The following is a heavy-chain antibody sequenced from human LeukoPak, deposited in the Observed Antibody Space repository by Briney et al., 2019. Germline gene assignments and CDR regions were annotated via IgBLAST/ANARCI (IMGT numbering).Heavy chain of an antibody. CDR1: GFTFSSYW. CDR2: ISNDGRST. D-gene: IGHD3-16*01. J-gene: IGHJ5*02. CDR3: VRGGSDYEYSGAS. V-gene: IGHV3-74*01. Sequence: GSLRLSCAASGFTFSSYWMHWIRQAPGKGLVCVSRISNDGRSTIYADSVKGRFTISRDDGKNTVFLQMNSLRVEDTAVYYCVRGGSDYEYSGASWGQGTLVTVSS.